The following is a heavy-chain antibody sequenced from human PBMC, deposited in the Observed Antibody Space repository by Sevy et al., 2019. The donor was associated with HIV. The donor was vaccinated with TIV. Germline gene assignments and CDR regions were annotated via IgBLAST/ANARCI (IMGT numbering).Heavy chain of an antibody. CDR2: ISAYNGNT. CDR3: ARDTGYYDILTGYYPLDY. D-gene: IGHD3-9*01. CDR1: GYTFTSYG. V-gene: IGHV1-18*01. Sequence: ASVKVSCKASGYTFTSYGISWVRQAPGQGLEWMGWISAYNGNTNYAQKLQGRVTMTTDTSTSTANMELRSLRSDDTAVYYCARDTGYYDILTGYYPLDYWGQGTLVTVSS. J-gene: IGHJ4*02.